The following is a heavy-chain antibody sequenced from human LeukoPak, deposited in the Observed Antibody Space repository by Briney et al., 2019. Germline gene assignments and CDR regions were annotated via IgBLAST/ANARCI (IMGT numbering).Heavy chain of an antibody. CDR2: ISSSSSYI. CDR1: GFTFSSYS. D-gene: IGHD3-22*01. Sequence: GGSLRLSCAASGFTFSSYSMNWVRQAPGKGLEWVSSISSSSSYIYYADSVKGRFTISRDNAKNSLYLQMNSLRAGDTAVYYCARETTMIVVVITSGLDYWGQGTLVTVSS. CDR3: ARETTMIVVVITSGLDY. J-gene: IGHJ4*02. V-gene: IGHV3-21*01.